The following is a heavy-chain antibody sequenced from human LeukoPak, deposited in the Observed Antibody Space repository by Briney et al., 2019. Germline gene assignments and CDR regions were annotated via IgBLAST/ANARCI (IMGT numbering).Heavy chain of an antibody. Sequence: PSETLSLTCTVSGGSISSNDWWSWVRQSPGKGLEWIGEVYHSGATTYNPSLKSRVTISVDKSKNQFFLNVKSVTAADTGVYYCARVFYHTTWYGPYYFDYWGQGTLVTVSS. D-gene: IGHD3-10*01. V-gene: IGHV4-4*02. J-gene: IGHJ4*02. CDR1: GGSISSNDW. CDR3: ARVFYHTTWYGPYYFDY. CDR2: VYHSGAT.